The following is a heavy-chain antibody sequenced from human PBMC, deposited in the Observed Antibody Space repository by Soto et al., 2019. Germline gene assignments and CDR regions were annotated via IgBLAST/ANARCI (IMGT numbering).Heavy chain of an antibody. J-gene: IGHJ4*02. CDR3: ARVYYYASSGLPGWYFDY. D-gene: IGHD3-22*01. Sequence: ASVKVSCKASGYTFTGYAMHWVRQAPGQRLGWMGWINAGNGHTKYSQKFQGRVTITRDTSASTAYMELSSLRSEDTAVYYCARVYYYASSGLPGWYFDYWGQGTLVTVSS. CDR1: GYTFTGYA. CDR2: INAGNGHT. V-gene: IGHV1-3*01.